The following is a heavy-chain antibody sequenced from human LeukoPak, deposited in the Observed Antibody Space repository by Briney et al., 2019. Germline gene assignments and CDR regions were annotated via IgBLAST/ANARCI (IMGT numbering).Heavy chain of an antibody. Sequence: GGSLRLSCEASGFSFSGFWMSWVRQAPGKGLEWVANIKRDGSEENYVDSVKGRFTISRDNAKKSLYLQMNSLRVEDTAVYYCARFISLGAWGQGTLVTVSS. CDR3: ARFISLGA. CDR1: GFSFSGFW. D-gene: IGHD3-10*01. J-gene: IGHJ5*02. CDR2: IKRDGSEE. V-gene: IGHV3-7*01.